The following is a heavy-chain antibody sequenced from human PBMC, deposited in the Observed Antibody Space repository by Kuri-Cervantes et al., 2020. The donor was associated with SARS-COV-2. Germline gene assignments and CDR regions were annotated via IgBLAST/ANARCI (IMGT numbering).Heavy chain of an antibody. CDR2: IDPSDSYT. CDR3: ARRLEPTYYYDSSDYYYVFYYYGMDV. CDR1: GYSFTSYW. J-gene: IGHJ6*02. D-gene: IGHD3-22*01. Sequence: KVSCKGSGYSFTSYWISWVRQMPGKGLEWMGRIDPSDSYTNYSPSFQGHVTISADKSISTAYLQWSSLKASDTAMYYCARRLEPTYYYDSSDYYYVFYYYGMDVWGQGTTVTVSS. V-gene: IGHV5-10-1*01.